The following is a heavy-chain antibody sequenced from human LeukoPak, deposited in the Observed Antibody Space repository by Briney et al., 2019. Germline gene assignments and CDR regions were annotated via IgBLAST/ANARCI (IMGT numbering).Heavy chain of an antibody. CDR3: AGEYYYDSSGYSKLDY. D-gene: IGHD3-22*01. CDR1: GGTFSSYA. Sequence: ASVKVSCKASGGTFSSYAISWVRQAPGQGLEWMGGIIPIFGTANYAQKFQGRVTITADKSTSTAYMELSSLRSEDTAVYYCAGEYYYDSSGYSKLDYWGQGTLVTVSS. V-gene: IGHV1-69*06. CDR2: IIPIFGTA. J-gene: IGHJ4*02.